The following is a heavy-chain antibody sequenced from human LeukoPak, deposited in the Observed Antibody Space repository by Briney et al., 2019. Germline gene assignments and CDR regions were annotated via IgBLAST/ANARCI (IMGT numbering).Heavy chain of an antibody. V-gene: IGHV4-39*01. CDR3: ARFDSSGYYHYFDY. CDR2: IYYSGST. CDR1: GGSISSSSYY. Sequence: SETLSLTCTVSGGSISSSSYYWGWIRQPPGKGPEWIGSIYYSGSTYYNPSLKSRVTISVDTSKNQFSLKLSSVTAADTAVYYCARFDSSGYYHYFDYWGQGTLVTVSS. J-gene: IGHJ4*02. D-gene: IGHD3-22*01.